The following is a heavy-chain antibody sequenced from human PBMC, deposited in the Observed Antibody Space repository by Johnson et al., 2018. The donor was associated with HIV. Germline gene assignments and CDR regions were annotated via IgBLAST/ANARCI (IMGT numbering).Heavy chain of an antibody. D-gene: IGHD4-17*01. Sequence: VQLVESGGGVVQPGRSLRLSCAASGFTFNTYAMHWVRQAPGTGLEWVAVISYDGSNKYYADSVKGRFTISRDNSKNTLYLQMNSLRAEDTAVYYCARDVTKDAFDIWGQGTMVTVSS. CDR3: ARDVTKDAFDI. CDR1: GFTFNTYA. V-gene: IGHV3-30*14. J-gene: IGHJ3*02. CDR2: ISYDGSNK.